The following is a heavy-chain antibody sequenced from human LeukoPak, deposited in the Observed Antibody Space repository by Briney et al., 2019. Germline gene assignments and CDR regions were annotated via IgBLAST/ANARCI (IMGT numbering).Heavy chain of an antibody. CDR1: GFTLSSYL. J-gene: IGHJ4*02. V-gene: IGHV3-74*01. D-gene: IGHD6-13*01. Sequence: PGGSLRLSCADSGFTLSSYLMQWVRQAPGKGLVWVSLINSDGSSTTYADSVKGRFTISRDNAKNTLYLQMNSLTAEDTAVYYCARGGYHAGFYCWGQGTLVTVSS. CDR3: ARGGYHAGFYC. CDR2: INSDGSST.